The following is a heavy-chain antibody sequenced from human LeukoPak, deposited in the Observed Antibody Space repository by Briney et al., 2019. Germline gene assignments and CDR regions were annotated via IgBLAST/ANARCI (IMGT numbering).Heavy chain of an antibody. CDR1: GYTFTSYG. V-gene: IGHV1-18*01. CDR2: ISAYNGNT. Sequence: ASVKVSCKASGYTFTSYGISWVRQAPGQGLEWMGWISAYNGNTNYAQKLQGRVTMTEDTSTDTAYMELSSLRSEDTAVYYCATPPEIRLIYDSSGYYFGYWGQGTLVTVSS. J-gene: IGHJ4*02. CDR3: ATPPEIRLIYDSSGYYFGY. D-gene: IGHD3-22*01.